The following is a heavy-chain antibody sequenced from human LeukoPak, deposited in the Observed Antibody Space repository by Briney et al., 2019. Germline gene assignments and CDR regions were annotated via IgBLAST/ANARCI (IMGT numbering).Heavy chain of an antibody. D-gene: IGHD7-27*01. Sequence: GRSLRLSCAASGFTISSNYMSWVRQAPGKGLEWVSVIYTGGSTSYADSVKGRFTISRDSSTNTLFLQMNSLRAEDTAVYYCARASTLRTGDAHWGQGTLVTVSS. CDR1: GFTISSNY. CDR2: IYTGGST. V-gene: IGHV3-66*01. CDR3: ARASTLRTGDAH. J-gene: IGHJ4*02.